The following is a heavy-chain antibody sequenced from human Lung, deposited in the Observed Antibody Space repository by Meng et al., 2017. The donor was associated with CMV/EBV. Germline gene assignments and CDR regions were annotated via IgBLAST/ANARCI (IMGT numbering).Heavy chain of an antibody. CDR3: ARGGYDYVWGSLDY. D-gene: IGHD3-16*01. Sequence: GGSLRLSCAASRFTFSAYEMNWVRQAPGKGLEWVSYIGGSGGPINYADSVRGRLTTSRNNARNSLYLQMNSLRAEDTAVYYCARGGYDYVWGSLDYWGQGXLVTVSS. V-gene: IGHV3-48*03. CDR1: RFTFSAYE. CDR2: IGGSGGPI. J-gene: IGHJ4*02.